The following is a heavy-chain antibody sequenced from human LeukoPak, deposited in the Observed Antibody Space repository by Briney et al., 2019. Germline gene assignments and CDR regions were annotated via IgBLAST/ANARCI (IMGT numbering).Heavy chain of an antibody. CDR3: ARGEPRTSRAYYYGMDV. CDR1: GYTFTSYY. J-gene: IGHJ6*02. D-gene: IGHD1-14*01. Sequence: ASVKVSCKASGYTFTSYYMHWVRQAPGQGLEWMGIINPSGGSTSYAQKFQGRVTMTRDTSTSTVYMELSSLRSEDTAVYYCARGEPRTSRAYYYGMDVWGQGTTVTVSS. CDR2: INPSGGST. V-gene: IGHV1-46*01.